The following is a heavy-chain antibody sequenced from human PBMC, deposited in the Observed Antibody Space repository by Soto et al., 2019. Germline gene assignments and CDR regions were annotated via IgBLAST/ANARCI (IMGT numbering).Heavy chain of an antibody. CDR1: GFTFSSYS. V-gene: IGHV3-21*01. D-gene: IGHD4-17*01. J-gene: IGHJ4*02. CDR2: ISSSSSYI. CDR3: ERAVLTTYPINY. Sequence: KPGGSLRLSCAASGFTFSSYSMNWVRQAPGKGLEWVSSISSSSSYIYYADSVKGRFTISRDNAKNSLYLQMNSLRAEDTAVYYCERAVLTTYPINYWGEGTLVTVSS.